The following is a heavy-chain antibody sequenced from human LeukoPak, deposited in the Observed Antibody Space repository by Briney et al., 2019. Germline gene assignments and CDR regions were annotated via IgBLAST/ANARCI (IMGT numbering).Heavy chain of an antibody. CDR1: GFSFSDYG. V-gene: IGHV3-30*18. J-gene: IGHJ4*02. CDR2: IIYDGSDK. Sequence: PGGSLRLSCAASGFSFSDYGMHWVRQAPGKGLEWVAVIIYDGSDKYYADSVKGRFTISRDNSNNTLYLQMNSLRAEDTAVYYCAKDSSYYLDSSGFDYWGPGTLVTVSS. CDR3: AKDSSYYLDSSGFDY. D-gene: IGHD3-22*01.